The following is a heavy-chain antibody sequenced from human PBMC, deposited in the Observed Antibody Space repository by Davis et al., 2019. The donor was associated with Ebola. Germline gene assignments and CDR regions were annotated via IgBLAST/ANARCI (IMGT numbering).Heavy chain of an antibody. Sequence: PGGSLRLSCSASGFTFSSYAMHWVRQAPGKGLEYVSAISSNGGSTYYADSVKGRFTISRDNSKNTLYLQMSSLRAEDTAVYYCVRVLGRVGWGMDVWGQGTTVTVSS. CDR3: VRVLGRVGWGMDV. D-gene: IGHD1-26*01. J-gene: IGHJ6*02. V-gene: IGHV3-64D*08. CDR2: ISSNGGST. CDR1: GFTFSSYA.